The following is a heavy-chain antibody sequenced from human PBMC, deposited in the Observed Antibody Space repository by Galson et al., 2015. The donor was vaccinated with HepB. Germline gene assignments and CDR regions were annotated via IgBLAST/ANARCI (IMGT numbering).Heavy chain of an antibody. D-gene: IGHD2-21*02. CDR1: GFTFSSYW. CDR3: VTYCGGDCTHYYFDY. V-gene: IGHV3-7*01. Sequence: SLRLCCAASGFTFSSYWMSWVRQAPGKGLEWVATIKEDGTKEFYVDSVKGRFTISRDNAKNSLYLQMNSLRVEDTAVYFCVTYCGGDCTHYYFDYWGQGTLVTVSS. CDR2: IKEDGTKE. J-gene: IGHJ4*02.